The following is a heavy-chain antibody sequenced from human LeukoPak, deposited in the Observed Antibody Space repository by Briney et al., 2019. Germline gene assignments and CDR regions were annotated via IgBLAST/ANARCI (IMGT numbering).Heavy chain of an antibody. Sequence: GRSLRLSCAASGFTFSSYAMHWVRQAPGKGLEWVAVISYDGSNKYYADSVKGRFTISRDNSKNTLYLQMNSLRAEDTAVYYCARDSVQQFVTGEAQFVPEYYYYMDVWGKGTTVTVS. D-gene: IGHD6-19*01. CDR1: GFTFSSYA. V-gene: IGHV3-30*04. CDR3: ARDSVQQFVTGEAQFVPEYYYYMDV. CDR2: ISYDGSNK. J-gene: IGHJ6*03.